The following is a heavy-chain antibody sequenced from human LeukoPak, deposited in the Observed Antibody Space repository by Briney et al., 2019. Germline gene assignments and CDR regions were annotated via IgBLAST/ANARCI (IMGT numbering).Heavy chain of an antibody. CDR1: GFTFSSYG. CDR2: IWCDGSNK. J-gene: IGHJ4*02. V-gene: IGHV3-33*01. D-gene: IGHD3-22*01. Sequence: GGSLRLSCAASGFTFSSYGMHWVRQAPGKGLEWVAVIWCDGSNKYYADSVKGRFTISRDNSKNTLYLQMNSLRAEDTAVYYCARDPSYYYDSSGYYYPYWGQGTLVTVSS. CDR3: ARDPSYYYDSSGYYYPY.